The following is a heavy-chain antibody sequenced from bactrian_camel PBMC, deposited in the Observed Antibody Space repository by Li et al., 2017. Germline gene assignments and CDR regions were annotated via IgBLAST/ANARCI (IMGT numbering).Heavy chain of an antibody. CDR1: ADAMEGSC. Sequence: QLVESGGGSVQAGGSLTLTCTASADAMEGSCMGWFRQAPEKEREVVATISDSGTRTEYADSVRGRFTISEDNSGNTVYLQMRSLRPEDSAMYYCAARIGVPYSVGCFGTFLNQYNYWAQGTQVTVS. CDR2: ISDSGTRT. D-gene: IGHD1*01. J-gene: IGHJ4*01. V-gene: IGHV3S60*01. CDR3: AARIGVPYSVGCFGTFLNQYNY.